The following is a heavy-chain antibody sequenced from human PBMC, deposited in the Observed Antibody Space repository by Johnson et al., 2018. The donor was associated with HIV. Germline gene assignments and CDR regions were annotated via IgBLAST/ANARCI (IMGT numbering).Heavy chain of an antibody. J-gene: IGHJ3*02. D-gene: IGHD1-1*01. V-gene: IGHV3-23*04. Sequence: VQVVESGGGVVRPGGSLRLSCAASGFTFSSYAMSWVRQAPGQGLEWVSAISGSGGSTYYADSVKGRFTISRDNAKNSLYLQMNSLRAEDTALYYCASTAGKDAFDIWGQGTMVTVSS. CDR2: ISGSGGST. CDR3: ASTAGKDAFDI. CDR1: GFTFSSYA.